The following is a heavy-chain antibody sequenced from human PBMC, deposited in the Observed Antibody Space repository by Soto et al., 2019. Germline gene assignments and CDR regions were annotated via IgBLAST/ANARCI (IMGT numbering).Heavy chain of an antibody. D-gene: IGHD3-3*01. CDR2: IYWDDDK. J-gene: IGHJ4*02. Sequence: QITLNESGPTQVKPRQTLTLTCTFSGFSLTTSGVGVGWIRQSPGKAPEWLGLIYWDDDKRYSPSLKSRLTITKDTSKNQVVLTMADLDPADTATYYCAHRVLRTVFGVVTTTAIYFDFWGQGTTVAVSS. CDR3: AHRVLRTVFGVVTTTAIYFDF. CDR1: GFSLTTSGVG. V-gene: IGHV2-5*02.